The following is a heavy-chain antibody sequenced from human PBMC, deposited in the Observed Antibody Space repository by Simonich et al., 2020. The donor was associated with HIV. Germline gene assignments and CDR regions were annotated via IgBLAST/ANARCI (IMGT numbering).Heavy chain of an antibody. D-gene: IGHD4-17*01. J-gene: IGHJ4*02. CDR3: ARRHPTTVTTPYFDY. CDR2: INHSGNT. V-gene: IGHV4-34*01. Sequence: QVQLQQWGAGLLKPSETLSLTCAVYGGSFSGYYWGWIRQPPGKGLGWIGEINHSGNTNYNPSPKSRVTISVDTSKNQFSLKLSSVTAADTAVYYCARRHPTTVTTPYFDYWGQGTLVTVSS. CDR1: GGSFSGYY.